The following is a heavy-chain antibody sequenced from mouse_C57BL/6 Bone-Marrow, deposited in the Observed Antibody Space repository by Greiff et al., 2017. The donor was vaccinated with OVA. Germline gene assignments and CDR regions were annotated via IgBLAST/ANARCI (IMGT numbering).Heavy chain of an antibody. CDR2: IDPYDSYT. Sequence: QVQLQQPGAELVKPGASVKLSCKASGYTFTSYWMQWVKQRPGQGLEWIGEIDPYDSYTNYNQKFKGKATLTVDTSSSTAYMQLSSLTSEDSAVYYCARDPFAYWGQGTLVAVSA. CDR1: GYTFTSYW. CDR3: ARDPFAY. V-gene: IGHV1-50*01. J-gene: IGHJ3*01.